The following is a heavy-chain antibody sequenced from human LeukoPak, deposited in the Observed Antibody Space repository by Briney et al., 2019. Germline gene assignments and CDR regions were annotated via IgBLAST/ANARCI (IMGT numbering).Heavy chain of an antibody. CDR3: ARAGSYDGYLYFYFGYYGLDV. CDR2: NYYSGST. J-gene: IGHJ6*02. D-gene: IGHD4-23*01. V-gene: IGHV4-59*01. CDR1: GASISSYY. Sequence: KPSETLSPTCTVSGASISSYYWSWIRQPPGKGLEWIGYNYYSGSTNYSPSLKSRVTISVDTSNNQFSLRLSSVTAADTAVYYCARAGSYDGYLYFYFGYYGLDVWGRGTTVTVSS.